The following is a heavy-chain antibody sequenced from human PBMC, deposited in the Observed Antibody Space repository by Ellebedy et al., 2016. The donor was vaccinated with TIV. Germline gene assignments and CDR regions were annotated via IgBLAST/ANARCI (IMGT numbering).Heavy chain of an antibody. V-gene: IGHV3-11*04. J-gene: IGHJ4*02. CDR1: GFTFSDYS. D-gene: IGHD3-10*01. CDR2: IGSSGSAI. Sequence: GESLKISXAASGFTFSDYSMSWIRQAPGKGLEWVSYIGSSGSAIYYADSVKGRFTISRDNAKNTLYLQMNSLRAEDTAVYYCARGPRRGIITMVRGAIIDYWGQGTLVTVSS. CDR3: ARGPRRGIITMVRGAIIDY.